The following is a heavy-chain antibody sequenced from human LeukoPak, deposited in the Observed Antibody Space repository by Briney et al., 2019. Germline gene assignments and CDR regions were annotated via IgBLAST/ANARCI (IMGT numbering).Heavy chain of an antibody. CDR2: IYYSGST. CDR3: ARGYYDSSGPFDY. Sequence: PSETLSLTCTVSGGSMSSYYWSWIRQPPGKGLEWIGYIYYSGSTNYNPSLKSRVTISVDTSKNQFSLKLSSVTAADTAVYYCARGYYDSSGPFDYWGQGTLVTVSS. CDR1: GGSMSSYY. D-gene: IGHD3-22*01. V-gene: IGHV4-59*08. J-gene: IGHJ4*02.